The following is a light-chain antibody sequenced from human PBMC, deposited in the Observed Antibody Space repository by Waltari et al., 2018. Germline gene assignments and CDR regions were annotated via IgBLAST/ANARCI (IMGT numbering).Light chain of an antibody. CDR2: ETS. V-gene: IGKV1-5*03. CDR3: QQYVNYWT. Sequence: DIQMTQSPSTLSASVGDRVTITCRASQSVNRWLAWYQQKPGKAPELLIYETSNLESGVPSRFSCSGSWKEFTLTISSLQPDDFGTYYCQQYVNYWTFGQGTKVEIK. CDR1: QSVNRW. J-gene: IGKJ1*01.